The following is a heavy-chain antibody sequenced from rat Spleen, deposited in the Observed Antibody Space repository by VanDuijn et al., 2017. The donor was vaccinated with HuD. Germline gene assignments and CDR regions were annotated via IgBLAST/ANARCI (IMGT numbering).Heavy chain of an antibody. Sequence: EVQLQESGPGLVKPSQSLSLTCSVTGYSITSNYWGWIRKFPGNKMEWMGYISYSGSTSYNPSLKSRISITRDTSKNQFFLQLNSVTTEDTATYYCATGWYYYSGPNYYVMDAWGQGASVTVSS. V-gene: IGHV3-1*01. CDR2: ISYSGST. J-gene: IGHJ4*01. CDR3: ATGWYYYSGPNYYVMDA. CDR1: GYSITSNY. D-gene: IGHD1-1*01.